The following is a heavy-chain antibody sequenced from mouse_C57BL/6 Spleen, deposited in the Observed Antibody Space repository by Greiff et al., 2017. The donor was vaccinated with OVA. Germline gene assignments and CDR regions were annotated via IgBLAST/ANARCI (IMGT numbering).Heavy chain of an antibody. CDR1: GYTFTSYW. V-gene: IGHV1-64*01. CDR3: ARWDYDGFDY. CDR2: IHPNSGST. D-gene: IGHD2-4*01. Sequence: QVQLKQSGAELVKPGASVKLSCKASGYTFTSYWMHWVKQRPGQGLEWIGMIHPNSGSTNYNEKFKSKATLTVDKSSSTAYMQLSSLTSEDSAVYYCARWDYDGFDYWGQGTTLTVSS. J-gene: IGHJ2*01.